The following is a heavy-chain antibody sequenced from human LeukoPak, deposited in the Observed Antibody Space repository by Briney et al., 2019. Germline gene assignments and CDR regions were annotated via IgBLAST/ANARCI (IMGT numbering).Heavy chain of an antibody. CDR2: ISSSSIYI. CDR3: ARDPTTYGSGSYYYYFDY. J-gene: IGHJ4*02. CDR1: GFTFSSYS. D-gene: IGHD3-10*01. V-gene: IGHV3-21*01. Sequence: GGSLRLSCADSGFTFSSYSMNWVRQAPGKGLEWVSSISSSSIYIYYADSLKGRFTISRDNAKNSLYLQMNSLRAEDTAVYYCARDPTTYGSGSYYYYFDYWGQGTLVTVSS.